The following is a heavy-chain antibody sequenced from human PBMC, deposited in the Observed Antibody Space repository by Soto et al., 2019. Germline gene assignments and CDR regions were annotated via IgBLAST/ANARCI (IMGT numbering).Heavy chain of an antibody. CDR2: FNGNGGGT. Sequence: EGQLLESGGGLVQPGGSLRLACATSGFSFSTYAMTWVRQAPGKGLEWVSTFNGNGGGTYYADSVKGRFTISRDNSKNTLYLQMDSLRAEDTATYYCSKDNSLHWFDPWGQGTLVTVSS. CDR3: SKDNSLHWFDP. V-gene: IGHV3-23*01. CDR1: GFSFSTYA. J-gene: IGHJ5*02. D-gene: IGHD2-15*01.